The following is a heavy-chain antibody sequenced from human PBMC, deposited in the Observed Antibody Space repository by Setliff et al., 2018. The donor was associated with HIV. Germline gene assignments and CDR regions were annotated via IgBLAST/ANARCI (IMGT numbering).Heavy chain of an antibody. CDR1: GYTFTSYY. CDR3: AARPFTKDVPAFDYYDP. V-gene: IGHV1-46*04. D-gene: IGHD1-26*01. CDR2: INPSGGST. Sequence: ASVKVSCKASGYTFTSYYMHWVRQAPGQGLEWMGIINPSGGSTSYADYADSVRGRFTISRDNAKKSLFLQMNSLTADDTAVYYCAARPFTKDVPAFDYYDPWGQGTLVTVSS. J-gene: IGHJ5*02.